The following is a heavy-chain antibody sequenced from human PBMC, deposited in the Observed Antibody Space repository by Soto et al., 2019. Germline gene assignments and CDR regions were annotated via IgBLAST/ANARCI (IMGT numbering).Heavy chain of an antibody. Sequence: SGHTLAHLPQTLTLTCNFSDFPLTTRGVGVGWIRQRPGKALEWVALIYYNDDQRYNPSLKSRLTVTKDTSKNRLVLTMTNVDPLDTATYCCTRISPGYGPDFWGPGTRVTVSS. D-gene: IGHD5-18*01. CDR3: TRISPGYGPDF. CDR1: DFPLTTRGVG. V-gene: IGHV2-5*01. CDR2: IYYNDDQ. J-gene: IGHJ4*02.